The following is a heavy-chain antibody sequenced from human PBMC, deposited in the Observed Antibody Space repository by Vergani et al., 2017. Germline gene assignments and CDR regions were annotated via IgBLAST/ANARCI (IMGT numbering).Heavy chain of an antibody. V-gene: IGHV3-21*01. CDR2: ISSSSSYI. D-gene: IGHD6-13*01. CDR3: AREAAAGYYYFDY. CDR1: GFTFSSYS. J-gene: IGHJ4*02. Sequence: VQLVESGGGLVKPGGSLRLSCAASGFTFSSYSMNWVRQAPGKGLEWVSSISSSSSYIYYADSVKGRFTISRDNAKNSLYLQMNSLRAEDTAVYYCAREAAAGYYYFDYWGQGTLVTVSS.